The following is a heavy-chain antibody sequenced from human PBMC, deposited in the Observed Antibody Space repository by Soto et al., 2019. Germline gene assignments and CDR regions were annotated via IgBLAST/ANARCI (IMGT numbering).Heavy chain of an antibody. CDR1: GFSLSRAW. J-gene: IGHJ5*02. D-gene: IGHD3-3*01. V-gene: IGHV3-74*01. CDR3: AREDFWSFA. CDR2: INKDATT. Sequence: GGSLRLSCVVSGFSLSRAWMDWVRQVPGKGLVWVSRINKDATTTYADSVKGRFTISRDTAKNTLYLQMNSLRAEDTALYYCAREDFWSFAWGQGTLVTVSS.